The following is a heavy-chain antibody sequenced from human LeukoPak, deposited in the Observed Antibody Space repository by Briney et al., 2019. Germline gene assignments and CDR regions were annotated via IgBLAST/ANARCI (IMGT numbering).Heavy chain of an antibody. D-gene: IGHD6-13*01. CDR2: ISGSTSSI. CDR1: GFSFSSSS. J-gene: IGHJ4*02. Sequence: GGSLRLSCAASGFSFSSSSMNWVRQAPGKGLEWVSYISGSTSSIYYADSVKGRFTISRDNAKNSLFLQMNSLRAEDTAVYYCAGGYIAADLDYWGQGTLVTVSS. V-gene: IGHV3-48*01. CDR3: AGGYIAADLDY.